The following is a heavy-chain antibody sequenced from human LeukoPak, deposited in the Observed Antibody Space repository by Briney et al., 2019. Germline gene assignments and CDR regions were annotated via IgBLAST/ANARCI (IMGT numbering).Heavy chain of an antibody. D-gene: IGHD2-2*01. V-gene: IGHV3-23*01. CDR2: ISASGSNT. CDR3: AQDGYCSSAHCYTGAIEM. Sequence: GGSLRLSCTVSGFTFNTYGMSWVRRAPGKGLEWVSGISASGSNTHYADSVKGRVIISRDNSKNTLYLEMKSLRAEDTALYFCAQDGYCSSAHCYTGAIEMWGQGTMVTVS. J-gene: IGHJ3*02. CDR1: GFTFNTYG.